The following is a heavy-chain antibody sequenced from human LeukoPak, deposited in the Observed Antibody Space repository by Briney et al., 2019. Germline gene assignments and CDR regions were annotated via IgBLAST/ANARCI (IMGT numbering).Heavy chain of an antibody. CDR3: ARPDGLEWESPFDY. J-gene: IGHJ4*02. CDR2: IYPGDSDT. Sequence: GESLQISCQGSGYSFTSYWIGWVPQMPGKGLEWMGIIYPGDSDTRYSPSFQGQVTISADKSISTASLQRSSLKASAPALYFRARPDGLEWESPFDYWGQGTLVTVSS. D-gene: IGHD1-26*01. V-gene: IGHV5-51*01. CDR1: GYSFTSYW.